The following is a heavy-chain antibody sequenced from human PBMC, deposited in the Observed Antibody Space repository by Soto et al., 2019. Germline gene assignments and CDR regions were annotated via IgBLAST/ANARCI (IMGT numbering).Heavy chain of an antibody. Sequence: ASVKVSCKVSGCTLTELSMHWVRQAPGKGLEWMGGFDPEDGETIYAQKFQGRVTMTEDTSTDTAYMELSSLRSEDTAVYYCATLYSSGWNFYFDYWGQGTLVTVSS. V-gene: IGHV1-24*01. CDR2: FDPEDGET. CDR3: ATLYSSGWNFYFDY. J-gene: IGHJ4*02. D-gene: IGHD6-19*01. CDR1: GCTLTELS.